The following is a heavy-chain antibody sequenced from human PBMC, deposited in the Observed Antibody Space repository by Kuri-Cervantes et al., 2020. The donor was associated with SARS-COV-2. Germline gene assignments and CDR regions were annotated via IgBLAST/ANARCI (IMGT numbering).Heavy chain of an antibody. J-gene: IGHJ3*02. CDR2: IIPIFGTA. D-gene: IGHD3-10*01. V-gene: IGHV1-69*06. Sequence: SVKVSCKASGGTFSSYTISWVRQAPGQGLEWMGGIIPIFGTANYAQKFQGRVTITADKSTSTAYMELRSLRSDDTAVYYCARGPGAADVFDIWGQGTMVTVSS. CDR1: GGTFSSYT. CDR3: ARGPGAADVFDI.